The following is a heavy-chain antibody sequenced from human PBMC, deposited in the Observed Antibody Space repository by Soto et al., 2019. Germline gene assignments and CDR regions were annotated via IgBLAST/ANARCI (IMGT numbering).Heavy chain of an antibody. V-gene: IGHV3-30-3*01. D-gene: IGHD3-10*02. CDR3: AFFFKAEDGIRDVRSVSAFLLNRSSDL. J-gene: IGHJ2*01. CDR2: ISYDGSTK. Sequence: KGLEWVAVISYDGSTKYYSDSVKGRFTISRDNSKNTLYLQMNSLRAEDTAVYDCAFFFKAEDGIRDVRSVSAFLLNRSSDL.